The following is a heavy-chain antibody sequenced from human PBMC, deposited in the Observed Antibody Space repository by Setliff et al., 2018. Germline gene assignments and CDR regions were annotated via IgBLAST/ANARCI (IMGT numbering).Heavy chain of an antibody. CDR3: ARTTGYRLEGDFDY. D-gene: IGHD3-16*01. CDR1: RFTFSNYA. Sequence: PGGSLRLSCAASRFTFSNYAMTWIRQAPGKGLEWISYIHDSGNPTYYADSVKGRFTVSRDNAKNSLYLQMTSLRAEDTAIYYCARTTGYRLEGDFDYWGQGTLVTVSS. V-gene: IGHV3-11*01. J-gene: IGHJ4*02. CDR2: IHDSGNPT.